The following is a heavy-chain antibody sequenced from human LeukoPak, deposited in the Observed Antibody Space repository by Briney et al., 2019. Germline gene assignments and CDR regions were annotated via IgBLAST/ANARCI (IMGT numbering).Heavy chain of an antibody. CDR3: ARETMVRGAKAFDY. CDR1: GFTLSSYG. V-gene: IGHV3-33*01. Sequence: GGSLRLSCAASGFTLSSYGMHWVRQAPGKGLEWVAVIWYDGSNKYYADSVKGRFTISRDNSKNTLYLQMNSLRAEDTAVYYCARETMVRGAKAFDYWGQGTLVTVSS. J-gene: IGHJ4*02. D-gene: IGHD3-10*01. CDR2: IWYDGSNK.